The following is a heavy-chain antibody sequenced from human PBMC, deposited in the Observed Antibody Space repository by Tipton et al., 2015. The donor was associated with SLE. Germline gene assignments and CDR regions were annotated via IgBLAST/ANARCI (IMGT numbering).Heavy chain of an antibody. D-gene: IGHD6-6*01. V-gene: IGHV4-59*01. CDR1: GGSISSYY. CDR2: IYYSGST. J-gene: IGHJ3*02. Sequence: LRLSCTVSGGSISSYYWSWIRQPPGKGLEWIGYIYYSGSTNYNPSLKSRVTISVDTSKNQFSLKLSSVTAADTAVYYCAREPPSSIAARGAFDIWGQGTMVTVSS. CDR3: AREPPSSIAARGAFDI.